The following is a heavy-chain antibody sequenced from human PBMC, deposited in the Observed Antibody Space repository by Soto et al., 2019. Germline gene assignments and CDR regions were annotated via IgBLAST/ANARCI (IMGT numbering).Heavy chain of an antibody. D-gene: IGHD3-22*01. Sequence: EVQLVESGGGLIQPGGSLRLSCAASGFTVSSNYMSWVRQAPGKGLEWVSVIYSGGSTYYADSVKGRFTISRDNSKNTLYLQMNSLRAEDTAVYYCARDSRSSGYKDRKYFQHWGQGTLVTVSS. CDR2: IYSGGST. V-gene: IGHV3-53*01. J-gene: IGHJ1*01. CDR3: ARDSRSSGYKDRKYFQH. CDR1: GFTVSSNY.